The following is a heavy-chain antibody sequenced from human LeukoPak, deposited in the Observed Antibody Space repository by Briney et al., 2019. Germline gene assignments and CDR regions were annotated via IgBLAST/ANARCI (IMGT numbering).Heavy chain of an antibody. V-gene: IGHV1-18*01. CDR3: GRDREGYCSGGSCYSNAFDI. Sequence: GSVKLSCTASGYTFTSYGISWVRQTPGQGLEWMACIRAYNGNTNYAHTLQGRVTITTDTSKNTTYLQMKSLRADDTAVYYCGRDREGYCSGGSCYSNAFDIWGQGTMVTVSS. CDR1: GYTFTSYG. CDR2: IRAYNGNT. J-gene: IGHJ3*02. D-gene: IGHD2-15*01.